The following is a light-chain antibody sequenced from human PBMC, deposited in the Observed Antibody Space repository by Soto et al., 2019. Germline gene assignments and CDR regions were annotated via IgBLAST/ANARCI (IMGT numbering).Light chain of an antibody. CDR2: EVS. V-gene: IGLV2-14*01. Sequence: QSALTQPASVSGSPGQSITISCTGTSSDVGGYNYVSWYQQHPGKAPKLMIYEVSNRPSGVSNRFSGSKSGTSASLAISGLQSEDEADYYCAAWDDSLNGHVVFGGGTKLTVL. CDR3: AAWDDSLNGHVV. CDR1: SSDVGGYNY. J-gene: IGLJ2*01.